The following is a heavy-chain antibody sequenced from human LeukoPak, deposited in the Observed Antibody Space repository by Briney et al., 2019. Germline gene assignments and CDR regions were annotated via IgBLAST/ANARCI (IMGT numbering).Heavy chain of an antibody. CDR3: ARGMGSLERAFDI. CDR2: INWNGGST. D-gene: IGHD2-15*01. J-gene: IGHJ3*02. CDR1: GFTFDDYG. Sequence: HPGGSLRLSCAASGFTFDDYGMSWVRQAPGKGLEWVSGINWNGGSTCYADSVKGRFTISRDNAKNSLYLQMNSLRAEDTALYHCARGMGSLERAFDIWGQGTMVTVSS. V-gene: IGHV3-20*01.